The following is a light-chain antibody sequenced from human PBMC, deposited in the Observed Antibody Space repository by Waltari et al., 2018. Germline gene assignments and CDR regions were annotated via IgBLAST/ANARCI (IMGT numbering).Light chain of an antibody. Sequence: EVVLTQSPGILSLSPGDRATLSCRASQRVSFNSLAWYQKNPGQAPRLLIYDATMRATAIPDRFSGSVAGTDFTLVITRLEPEDFGVYYCQQYGSSPYTFGQGTKLQIK. J-gene: IGKJ2*01. CDR1: QRVSFNS. V-gene: IGKV3-20*01. CDR2: DAT. CDR3: QQYGSSPYT.